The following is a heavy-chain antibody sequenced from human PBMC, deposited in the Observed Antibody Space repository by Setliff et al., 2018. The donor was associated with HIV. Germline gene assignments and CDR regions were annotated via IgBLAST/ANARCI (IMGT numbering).Heavy chain of an antibody. CDR3: ARGSYYDTSGYQVYYYFYYIDV. Sequence: SETLSLTCAVSGGPFSGYYWSWIRQPPGKGLEWIGEINDSGSTNYNPSLRSRVTISEDTSKNQISLKLTSVTAADTAVYYCARGSYYDTSGYQVYYYFYYIDVWGTGTTVTVSS. J-gene: IGHJ6*03. D-gene: IGHD3-22*01. CDR1: GGPFSGYY. V-gene: IGHV4-34*01. CDR2: INDSGST.